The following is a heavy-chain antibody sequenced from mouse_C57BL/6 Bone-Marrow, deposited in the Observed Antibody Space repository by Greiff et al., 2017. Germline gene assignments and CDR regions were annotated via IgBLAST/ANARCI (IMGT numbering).Heavy chain of an antibody. Sequence: VKLVESGAELVKPGASVKISCKASGYAFSSYWMNWVKQRPGKGLEWIGQIYPGDGDTNYNGKFKGKATLTADKSSSTAYMQLSSLTSEDSAVDVCASEGFYYGNTWFAYWGQGTLVTVSA. CDR2: IYPGDGDT. V-gene: IGHV1-80*01. J-gene: IGHJ3*01. CDR3: ASEGFYYGNTWFAY. CDR1: GYAFSSYW. D-gene: IGHD2-1*01.